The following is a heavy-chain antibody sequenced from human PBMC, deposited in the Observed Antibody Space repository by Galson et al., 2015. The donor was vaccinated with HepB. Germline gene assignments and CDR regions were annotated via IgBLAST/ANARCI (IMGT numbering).Heavy chain of an antibody. CDR3: ARDRYDSSGYYYVGGYYYGMDV. CDR1: GFTFSSYG. Sequence: SLRLSCAASGFTFSSYGMHWVRQAPGKGLEWVAVIWYDGSNKYYADSVKGRFTISRDNSKNTLYLQMNSLRAEDTAVYYCARDRYDSSGYYYVGGYYYGMDVWGQGTTVTVSS. D-gene: IGHD3-22*01. V-gene: IGHV3-33*08. J-gene: IGHJ6*02. CDR2: IWYDGSNK.